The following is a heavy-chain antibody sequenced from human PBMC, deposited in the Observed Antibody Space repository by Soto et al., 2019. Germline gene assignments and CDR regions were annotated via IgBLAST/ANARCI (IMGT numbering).Heavy chain of an antibody. J-gene: IGHJ4*02. CDR2: IYYSGST. CDR3: ARAPLPGYYDILTGYPGPFDY. CDR1: GGSISSGGYY. Sequence: TLSLTCTFSGGSISSGGYYWSWIRQHPGKGLEWIGYIYYSGSTYYNPSLKSRVTISVDTSKNQFSLKLSSVTAADTAVYYCARAPLPGYYDILTGYPGPFDYWGQGTLVTVSS. D-gene: IGHD3-9*01. V-gene: IGHV4-31*03.